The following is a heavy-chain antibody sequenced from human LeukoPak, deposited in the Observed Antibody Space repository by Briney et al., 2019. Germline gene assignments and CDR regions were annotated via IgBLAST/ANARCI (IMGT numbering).Heavy chain of an antibody. CDR2: INHSGST. D-gene: IGHD1-26*01. J-gene: IGHJ4*02. CDR3: ARAARVWELLGYYFDY. Sequence: SETLSLTCAVYGGSFSNYYWNWIRQPPGKGLEWIGEINHSGSTNYNPSLKSRVTISIDTSKNQFSLKLSSVTAADTAVYYCARAARVWELLGYYFDYWGQGTLVTVSS. CDR1: GGSFSNYY. V-gene: IGHV4-34*01.